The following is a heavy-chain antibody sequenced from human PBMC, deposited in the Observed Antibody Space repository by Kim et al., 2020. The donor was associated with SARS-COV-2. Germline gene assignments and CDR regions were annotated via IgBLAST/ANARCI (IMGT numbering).Heavy chain of an antibody. D-gene: IGHD1-1*01. J-gene: IGHJ6*02. V-gene: IGHV1-69*04. CDR3: ARDLDNRVYYGMDV. CDR1: GGTFSSYA. Sequence: SVKVSCKASGGTFSSYAISWVRQAPGQGLEWMGRIIPILGIANYAQKFQGRVTITADKSTSTAYMELSSLRSEDTAVYYCARDLDNRVYYGMDVWGQGTTVTVSS. CDR2: IIPILGIA.